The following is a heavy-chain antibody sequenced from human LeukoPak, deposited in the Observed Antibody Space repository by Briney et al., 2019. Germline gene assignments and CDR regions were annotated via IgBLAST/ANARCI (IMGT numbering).Heavy chain of an antibody. CDR1: GDSISSYY. D-gene: IGHD6-13*01. Sequence: SETLSLTCTVSGDSISSYYWSWIRQPAGKGLEWIGRIYTSGSTNYNPSLKTRVTLSVDKSKNQFSLKLSSVTAADTAVYYCASGRAATGVDYWRQGTLVTVSS. CDR2: IYTSGST. CDR3: ASGRAATGVDY. J-gene: IGHJ4*02. V-gene: IGHV4-4*07.